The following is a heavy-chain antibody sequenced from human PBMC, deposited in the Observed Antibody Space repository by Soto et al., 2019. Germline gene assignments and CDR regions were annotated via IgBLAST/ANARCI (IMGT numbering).Heavy chain of an antibody. J-gene: IGHJ6*04. CDR2: TYYRSKWYN. V-gene: IGHV6-1*01. CDR3: ARTSIAVAAGKSKFAMDV. Sequence: SQTLSLTCAISGDSVSSNSAAWNWIRQSTSRGLEWLGRTYYRSKWYNDYAVSVKSRITINPDTSKNQFSLQLNSVTPEDTAVYYCARTSIAVAAGKSKFAMDVWGKGTTVTVSS. D-gene: IGHD6-19*01. CDR1: GDSVSSNSAA.